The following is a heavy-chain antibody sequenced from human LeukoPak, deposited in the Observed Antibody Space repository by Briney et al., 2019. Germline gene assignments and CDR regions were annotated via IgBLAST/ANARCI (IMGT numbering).Heavy chain of an antibody. CDR3: ARATTMIVVVTDAFDI. CDR2: IYYSGST. CDR1: GGSISSGGYY. V-gene: IGHV4-31*03. Sequence: PSETLSLTCTVSGGSISSGGYYWSWLRQHPGKGLEWIGYIYYSGSTYYNPSLKSRVTISVDTSKNQFSLKLSSVTAADTAVYYCARATTMIVVVTDAFDIWGQGTMVTVSS. J-gene: IGHJ3*02. D-gene: IGHD3-22*01.